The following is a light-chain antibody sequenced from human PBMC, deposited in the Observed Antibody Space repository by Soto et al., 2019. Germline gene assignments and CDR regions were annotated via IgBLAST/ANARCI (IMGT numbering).Light chain of an antibody. CDR1: QSVSSY. V-gene: IGKV3-11*01. CDR2: DAS. J-gene: IGKJ5*01. Sequence: ETVLTQSPGILSLSPGERAILSCRASQSVSSYLAWYQQKPGQAPRLLIYDASNRATGIPARFSGSGSGTGFTLTISSLEPEDFAVYYCQQRSNWPPITFGPGTRLEI. CDR3: QQRSNWPPIT.